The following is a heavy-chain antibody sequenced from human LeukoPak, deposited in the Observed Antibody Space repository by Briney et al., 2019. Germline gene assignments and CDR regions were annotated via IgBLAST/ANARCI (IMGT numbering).Heavy chain of an antibody. CDR1: GYTFTSYG. CDR3: ARSVGYCSSTSCYTAHPDY. Sequence: GASVKVSCKASGYTFTSYGISWVRQAPGQGLEWMGWISAYNGNTNYAQKLQGRVPMTTDTSTSTAYMELRSLRSDDTAVYYCARSVGYCSSTSCYTAHPDYWGQGTLVTVSS. CDR2: ISAYNGNT. J-gene: IGHJ4*02. D-gene: IGHD2-2*02. V-gene: IGHV1-18*01.